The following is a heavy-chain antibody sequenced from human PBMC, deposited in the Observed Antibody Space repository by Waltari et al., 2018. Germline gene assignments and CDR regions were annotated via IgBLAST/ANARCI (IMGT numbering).Heavy chain of an antibody. J-gene: IGHJ5*02. Sequence: EVQLVESVGRLVQPGGSLSLSCAASGFTFSNYSMNWVRQALGKGLEWVSYISSRSITIYYADSVKGRFTISRDNAKNSLSLQMNSLRVEDTAVYYCARAGLQFSMYNWFDPWGLGTLVTVSS. CDR3: ARAGLQFSMYNWFDP. D-gene: IGHD4-4*01. CDR1: GFTFSNYS. CDR2: ISSRSITI. V-gene: IGHV3-48*01.